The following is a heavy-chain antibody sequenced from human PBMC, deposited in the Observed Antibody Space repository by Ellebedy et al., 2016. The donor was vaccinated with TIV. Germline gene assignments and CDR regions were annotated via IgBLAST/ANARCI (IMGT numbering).Heavy chain of an antibody. D-gene: IGHD3-10*01. CDR2: MNPNSGNR. V-gene: IGHV1-8*03. CDR3: ARDSGSFGFDP. CDR1: GYIFTSYD. Sequence: AASVNVSCKASGYIFTSYDINWVRQATGQGLEGMGWMNPNSGNRGYAQKFQGRVTISRKTSISTAYMEMSSLRSEDTAVYFCARDSGSFGFDPWGQGTLVTVSS. J-gene: IGHJ5*02.